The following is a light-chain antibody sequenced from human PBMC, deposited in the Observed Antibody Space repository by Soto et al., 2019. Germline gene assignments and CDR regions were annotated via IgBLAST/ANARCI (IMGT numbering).Light chain of an antibody. CDR3: QQSSSTPRT. Sequence: DIQITQSPSSLSASVGDRVTITCRASQSISNYLNWYQQKPGKAPKLLIYAASSLQSGVPSRFSGSGSGTDFTLTISSLQPEDFATYYCQQSSSTPRTFGQGTKVDIK. CDR2: AAS. V-gene: IGKV1-39*01. J-gene: IGKJ1*01. CDR1: QSISNY.